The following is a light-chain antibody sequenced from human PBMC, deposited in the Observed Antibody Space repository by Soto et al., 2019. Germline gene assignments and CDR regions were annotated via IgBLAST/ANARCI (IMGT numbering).Light chain of an antibody. CDR1: SSDVGGYNY. CDR2: DVT. Sequence: QSALTQPRSVSGSPGQSVSISCTGTSSDVGGYNYVSWYQHHPGKAPKLIIYDVTKRPSGVPDRFSGSKSGNTASLTISGLQAEDEDDYYCCSYAGTSIPFGTGTKVTVL. V-gene: IGLV2-11*01. J-gene: IGLJ1*01. CDR3: CSYAGTSIP.